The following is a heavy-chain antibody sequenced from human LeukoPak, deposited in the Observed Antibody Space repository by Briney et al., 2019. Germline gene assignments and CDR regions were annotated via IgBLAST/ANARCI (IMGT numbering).Heavy chain of an antibody. J-gene: IGHJ4*02. V-gene: IGHV5-51*01. Sequence: GESLKISCKGSGYSLTSHWIGWVRQMPGKGLEWMEIVNPDDSDTIYSPSFQGQVTISADESITTAYLQWSSLKASDTAMYYCARLRWPRGGRSSFDYWGQGALVTVSS. CDR1: GYSLTSHW. D-gene: IGHD3-10*01. CDR2: VNPDDSDT. CDR3: ARLRWPRGGRSSFDY.